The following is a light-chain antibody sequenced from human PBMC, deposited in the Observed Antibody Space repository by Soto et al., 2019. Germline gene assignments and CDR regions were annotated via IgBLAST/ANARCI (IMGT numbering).Light chain of an antibody. J-gene: IGKJ1*01. V-gene: IGKV3-15*01. Sequence: EIVFTQSPATLSVSPGERATLSCRASQSVSSNLAWYQQKPGQAPRLLIYGASTRATGIPARFSGSGSGTEFTLTISSLQSEDFAVYYCQQYNNWPQPFGQGTKVDI. CDR3: QQYNNWPQP. CDR1: QSVSSN. CDR2: GAS.